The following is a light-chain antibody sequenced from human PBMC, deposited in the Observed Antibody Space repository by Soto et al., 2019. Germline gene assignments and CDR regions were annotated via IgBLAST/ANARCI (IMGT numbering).Light chain of an antibody. Sequence: QSVLTQPPSVSGSPGQSVTISCTGTSTDFVTYNRVSWYQQPPGTAPKLIVYEASNRPSGVPDRFSGSKSGNTASLPISGLQAADVADYYCSLYTSENTYVFGTGTQLTVL. CDR1: STDFVTYNR. CDR2: EAS. V-gene: IGLV2-18*01. J-gene: IGLJ1*01. CDR3: SLYTSENTYV.